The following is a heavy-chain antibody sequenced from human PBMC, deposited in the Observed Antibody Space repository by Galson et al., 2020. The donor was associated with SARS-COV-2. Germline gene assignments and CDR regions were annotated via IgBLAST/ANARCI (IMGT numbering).Heavy chain of an antibody. CDR1: GYTLTELS. V-gene: IGHV1-24*01. CDR3: ATKGVPAAMILDYLWYFDL. D-gene: IGHD2-2*01. Sequence: ASVKVSCKVSGYTLTELSMHWVRQAPGKGLEWMGGFDPEDGETIYAQKFQGRVTMTEDTSTDTAYMELSSLRSEDTAVYYCATKGVPAAMILDYLWYFDLWGRGTLVTVSS. CDR2: FDPEDGET. J-gene: IGHJ2*01.